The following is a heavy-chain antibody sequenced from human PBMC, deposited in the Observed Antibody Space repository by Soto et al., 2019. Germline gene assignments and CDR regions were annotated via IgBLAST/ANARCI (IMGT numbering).Heavy chain of an antibody. V-gene: IGHV3-48*01. CDR1: GFTFSSYS. Sequence: EVQLVESGGGLVQPGGSLRLSCAASGFTFSSYSMNWVRQAPGKVLEWVSYISSSSSTIYYADSVKGRFTISRDNAKNSLYLQMNSLRAEDTAVYYCASHYGSGSYYNADYWGQGTLVTVSS. CDR2: ISSSSSTI. CDR3: ASHYGSGSYYNADY. J-gene: IGHJ4*02. D-gene: IGHD3-10*01.